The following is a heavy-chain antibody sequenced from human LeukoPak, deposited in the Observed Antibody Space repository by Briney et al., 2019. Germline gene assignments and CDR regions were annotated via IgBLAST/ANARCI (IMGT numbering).Heavy chain of an antibody. CDR1: GFTFSSYS. V-gene: IGHV3-21*01. CDR3: ARTGYSSGWYPFGAFDY. D-gene: IGHD6-19*01. CDR2: ISSSSSYI. Sequence: GGSLRLSCAASGFTFSSYSVNWVRQAPGKGLEWVSSISSSSSYIYYADSVKGRFTISRDNAKNSLYLQMNSLRAEDTAVYYCARTGYSSGWYPFGAFDYWGQGTLVTVSS. J-gene: IGHJ4*02.